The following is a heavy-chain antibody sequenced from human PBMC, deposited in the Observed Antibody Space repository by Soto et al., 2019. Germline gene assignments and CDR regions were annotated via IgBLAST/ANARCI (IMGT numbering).Heavy chain of an antibody. J-gene: IGHJ5*02. CDR1: GFTFSSYA. CDR2: ISGSGGST. D-gene: IGHD6-13*01. Sequence: GGSLRLSCAASGFTFSSYAMSWVRQAPGKGLEWVSAISGSGGSTYYADSVKGRFTISRDNSKNTLYLQMNSLRAEDTAVYYCAKRNGRIIAAALWFDPWGQGTLVTVSS. V-gene: IGHV3-23*01. CDR3: AKRNGRIIAAALWFDP.